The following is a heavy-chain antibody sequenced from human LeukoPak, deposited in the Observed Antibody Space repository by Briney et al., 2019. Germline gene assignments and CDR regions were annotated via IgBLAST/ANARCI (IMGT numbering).Heavy chain of an antibody. V-gene: IGHV1-2*04. CDR1: GYTFTSYY. D-gene: IGHD3-10*01. CDR3: ARVVGSGSYQYPDY. CDR2: INPNSGGT. Sequence: GASVKVSCKASGYTFTSYYMHWVRQAPGQGLEWMGWINPNSGGTNYAQKFQGWVTMTRDTSISTAYMELRRLRSDDTAVYYCARVVGSGSYQYPDYWGQGTLVTVSS. J-gene: IGHJ4*02.